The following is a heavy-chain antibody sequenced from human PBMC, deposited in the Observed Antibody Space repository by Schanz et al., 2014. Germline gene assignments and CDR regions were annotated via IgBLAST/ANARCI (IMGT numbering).Heavy chain of an antibody. J-gene: IGHJ4*02. CDR2: ISSSGSYI. V-gene: IGHV3-21*01. Sequence: EVQLVESGGGLVKPGGSLRLSCEASEFTFSSYKMNWVRQAPVKGLEWVSSISSSGSYIHYADSVKGRFTISRDNAKNTLYLQMNSLRAEDTAVYYCARDSRPNYDFLTAYYSIDYWGQGTLVTVSS. CDR1: EFTFSSYK. CDR3: ARDSRPNYDFLTAYYSIDY. D-gene: IGHD3-9*01.